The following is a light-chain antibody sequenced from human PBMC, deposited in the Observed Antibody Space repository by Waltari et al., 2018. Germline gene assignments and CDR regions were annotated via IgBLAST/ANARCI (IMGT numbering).Light chain of an antibody. CDR2: AVS. CDR3: MQSIQRPYT. Sequence: IVMTQTPLPLSVTPGQPAYIACKSSQGLRHSDGKTYLYWYLQKPGQPPQLLIFAVSNRFSGVPVRFSGSGSGTDFTLKIRRVEAEDVGVYYCMQSIQRPYTFGQGTKLEIK. J-gene: IGKJ2*01. CDR1: QGLRHSDGKTY. V-gene: IGKV2D-29*01.